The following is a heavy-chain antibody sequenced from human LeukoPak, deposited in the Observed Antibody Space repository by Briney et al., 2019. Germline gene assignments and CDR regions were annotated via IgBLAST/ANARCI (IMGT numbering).Heavy chain of an antibody. CDR2: INPNSGDT. D-gene: IGHD5-18*01. CDR1: GYTFTGYH. CDR3: ARDSQTWIQRSEGYYGMDV. J-gene: IGHJ6*02. Sequence: ASVKVSCKASGYTFTGYHMHWVRQAPGQGLEWMGRINPNSGDTNYAQKFQGRVAMTRDTSISTAFMELSSLRSEDTAVYYCARDSQTWIQRSEGYYGMDVWGQGTTVTVSS. V-gene: IGHV1-2*06.